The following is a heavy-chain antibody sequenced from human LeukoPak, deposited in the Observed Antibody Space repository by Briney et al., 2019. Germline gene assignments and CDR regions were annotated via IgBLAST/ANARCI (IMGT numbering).Heavy chain of an antibody. V-gene: IGHV3-30-3*01. Sequence: GALRLSCAASGFTFSSYAMHWVRQAPGKGLEWVAVISYDGSNKYYADSVKGRFTISRDNSKNTLYLQMNSLRAEDTAVYYCARGTPGRVTIWGQGTMVTVSS. CDR1: GFTFSSYA. J-gene: IGHJ3*02. CDR3: ARGTPGRVTI. CDR2: ISYDGSNK. D-gene: IGHD2-15*01.